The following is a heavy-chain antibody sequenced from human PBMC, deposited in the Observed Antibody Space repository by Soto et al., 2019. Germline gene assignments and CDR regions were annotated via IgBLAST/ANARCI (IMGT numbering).Heavy chain of an antibody. D-gene: IGHD2-15*01. J-gene: IGHJ4*02. CDR1: GFTVNDYA. CDR3: ATRIAQSIY. CDR2: ISGSGKSNT. V-gene: IGHV3-23*01. Sequence: GGSLRLSCAACGFTVNDYAMSWVRQAPGKGLEWVSAISGSGKSNTFYADSVKGRFTISRDNSENTLYLQMNGLRADDSAVYYCATRIAQSIYWGQGTLVTVSS.